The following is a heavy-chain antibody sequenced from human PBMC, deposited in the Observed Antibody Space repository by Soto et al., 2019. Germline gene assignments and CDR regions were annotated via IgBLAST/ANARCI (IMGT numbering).Heavy chain of an antibody. Sequence: ASVKVSCKASGYTFTSYGITWVRQAPGQGLEWMGWISANNGNTEYAQNFQGRVTMTTDISRRTAYMELRSLRSNDTAVYYCARAGLYDGVWGTYRYSKANGYWGQGTLVTVSS. V-gene: IGHV1-18*01. J-gene: IGHJ4*02. CDR2: ISANNGNT. CDR3: ARAGLYDGVWGTYRYSKANGY. D-gene: IGHD3-16*02. CDR1: GYTFTSYG.